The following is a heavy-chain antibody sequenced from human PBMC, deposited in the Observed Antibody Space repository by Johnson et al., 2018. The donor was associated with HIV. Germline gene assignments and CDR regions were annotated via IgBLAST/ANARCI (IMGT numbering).Heavy chain of an antibody. J-gene: IGHJ3*02. CDR1: GFTFSNYW. CDR2: IKTDGSDT. D-gene: IGHD4-23*01. V-gene: IGHV3-74*01. CDR3: AKSPGKDHGGNSGAFDI. Sequence: VQLVESGGGLVQPGGSLRLSCAVSGFTFSNYWMEWVRQAPGKGLVWVSRIKTDGSDTTYADSVKGRFTISRDNAKNTLYLEMNSLRAEDTALYYCAKSPGKDHGGNSGAFDIWGQGTMVTVSP.